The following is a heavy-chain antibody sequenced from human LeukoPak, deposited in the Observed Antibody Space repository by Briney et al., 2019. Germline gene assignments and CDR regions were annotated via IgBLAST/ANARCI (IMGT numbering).Heavy chain of an antibody. J-gene: IGHJ4*02. V-gene: IGHV4-39*07. CDR1: GGSISTSSYY. CDR3: ARVNRAEGDY. D-gene: IGHD1-14*01. Sequence: SETLSLTCTVSGGSISTSSYYWGWVRQPPGKGLEWIGNIFYSGSTYYSPSLKSRVTISLDTSRNQFSLKLNSVTAADTAVYFCARVNRAEGDYWGQGTLVTVSS. CDR2: IFYSGST.